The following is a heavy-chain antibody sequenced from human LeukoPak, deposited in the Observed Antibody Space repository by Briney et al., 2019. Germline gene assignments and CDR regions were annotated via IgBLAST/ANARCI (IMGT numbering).Heavy chain of an antibody. J-gene: IGHJ4*02. V-gene: IGHV1-8*02. Sequence: ASVKVSCKASGYTFTGYYIHWVRQAPGQGLEWMGWVNPVTGNAGSAQKFQGRVTLTRDTSISTAYMELSSLTSDDTAFYYCARAPMGTAALYWGQGTLVTVSS. CDR2: VNPVTGNA. D-gene: IGHD2-2*01. CDR1: GYTFTGYY. CDR3: ARAPMGTAALY.